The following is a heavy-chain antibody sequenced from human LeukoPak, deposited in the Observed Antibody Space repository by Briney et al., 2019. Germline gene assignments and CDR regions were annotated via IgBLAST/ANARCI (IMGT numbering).Heavy chain of an antibody. CDR2: INHSGST. CDR3: ARRVWFGESSHWSFDL. CDR1: GEPFSGYY. D-gene: IGHD3-10*01. V-gene: IGHV4-34*01. Sequence: PSDALSLTCAVYGEPFSGYYWSWIRQPPGKGLEWIGEINHSGSTSYNPSLKSQVTISINTSKNQFSLKLSSVTAADTAVFYCARRVWFGESSHWSFDLWGRGTLVTVSS. J-gene: IGHJ2*01.